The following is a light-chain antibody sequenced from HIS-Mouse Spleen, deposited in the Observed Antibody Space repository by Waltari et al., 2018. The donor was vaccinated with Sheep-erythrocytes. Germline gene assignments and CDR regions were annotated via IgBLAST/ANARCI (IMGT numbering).Light chain of an antibody. Sequence: SYELTQPPSVSVSPGQTASITCSGDKLGDKYACWYQQKPGHSPVLVIYQGRKRPSGDPERFSGSNSGNTAHLTISGTQAMDEADYYCQAWDSSTVVFGGGTKLTVL. J-gene: IGLJ2*01. V-gene: IGLV3-1*01. CDR3: QAWDSSTVV. CDR1: KLGDKY. CDR2: QGR.